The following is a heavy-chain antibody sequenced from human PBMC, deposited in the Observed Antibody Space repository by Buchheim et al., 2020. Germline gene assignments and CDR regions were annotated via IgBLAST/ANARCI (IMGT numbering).Heavy chain of an antibody. Sequence: EVQLVESGGGLVQPGGSLRLSCAASGFTFSSYWMSWVRQAPGKGLEWVANIKQDGSEKYYVGSVKGRFTISRDNAKNSLYLQMNSLRAEDTAVYYCAREGSSSWYTASTYWYFDLWGRGTL. CDR3: AREGSSSWYTASTYWYFDL. V-gene: IGHV3-7*01. D-gene: IGHD6-13*01. CDR1: GFTFSSYW. CDR2: IKQDGSEK. J-gene: IGHJ2*01.